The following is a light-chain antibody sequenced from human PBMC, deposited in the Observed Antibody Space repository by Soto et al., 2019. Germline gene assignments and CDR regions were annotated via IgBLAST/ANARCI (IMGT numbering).Light chain of an antibody. CDR2: GTK. J-gene: IGLJ3*02. CDR3: VLYVGSGIWV. Sequence: QTVVTQEPSFSVSPGGTVTLTCGLSSGSVSTSHFPNWYQQTPGQPPRTLIYGTKTRSSGVPDRFSGSILGIRAALTITGAQAYDESDYYCVLYVGSGIWVFGGGTKLTVL. V-gene: IGLV8-61*01. CDR1: SGSVSTSHF.